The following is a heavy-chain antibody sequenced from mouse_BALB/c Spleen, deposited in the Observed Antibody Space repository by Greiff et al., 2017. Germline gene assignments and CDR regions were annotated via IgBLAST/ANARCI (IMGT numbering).Heavy chain of an antibody. J-gene: IGHJ2*01. CDR2: INPSNGRT. CDR1: GYTFTSYW. V-gene: IGHV1S81*02. D-gene: IGHD4-1*01. Sequence: QVQLQQPGAELVKPGASVKLSCKASGYTFTSYWMHWVKQRPGQGLEWIGEINPSNGRTNYNEKFKSKATLTVDKSSSTAYMQLSSLTSEDSAVYYCASGLTGFDYWGQGTTLTVSA. CDR3: ASGLTGFDY.